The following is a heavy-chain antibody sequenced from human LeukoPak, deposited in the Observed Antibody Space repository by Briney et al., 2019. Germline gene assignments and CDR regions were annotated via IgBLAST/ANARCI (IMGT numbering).Heavy chain of an antibody. D-gene: IGHD1-26*01. CDR2: IYSGGST. CDR3: ARSLNYYSGNYQLYDY. CDR1: GFTVSSNY. V-gene: IGHV3-66*01. Sequence: GGSLRLSCAASGFTVSSNYMSWVRQAPGKGLEWVSVIYSGGSTYYADSVKGRFTISRDNSKNTLYLQMNSLRAEDTAVYYCARSLNYYSGNYQLYDYWGQGTLVTVSS. J-gene: IGHJ4*02.